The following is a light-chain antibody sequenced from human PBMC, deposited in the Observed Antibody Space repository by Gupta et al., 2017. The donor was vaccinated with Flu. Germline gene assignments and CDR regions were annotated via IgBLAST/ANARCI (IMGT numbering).Light chain of an antibody. CDR3: SSHAGRVTWV. J-gene: IGLJ1*01. Sequence: QSAPTQPRSVSVSPGQSVTISCTGTSNDVGRSNRVSWYEQRPGTAPILILDDVTERPSGVEERCAGNKAGTTALTTXSXLQADDXAYYYYSSHAGRVTWVFGTGTTVTVL. CDR1: SNDVGRSNR. CDR2: DVT. V-gene: IGLV2-11*01.